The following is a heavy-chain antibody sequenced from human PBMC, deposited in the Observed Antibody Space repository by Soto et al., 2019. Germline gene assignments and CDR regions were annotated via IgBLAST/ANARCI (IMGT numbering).Heavy chain of an antibody. CDR1: GFTFSSYA. CDR2: ISGSGGST. V-gene: IGHV3-23*01. Sequence: GGSLRLSCAASGFTFSSYAMSWVRQAPGKGPEWVSAISGSGGSTYYADSVKGRFTISRDNSKNTLYLQMNSLRAEDTAVYYCAKGPPPGYSSSWYGRSWYFDLWGRGTLVTVSS. CDR3: AKGPPPGYSSSWYGRSWYFDL. D-gene: IGHD6-13*01. J-gene: IGHJ2*01.